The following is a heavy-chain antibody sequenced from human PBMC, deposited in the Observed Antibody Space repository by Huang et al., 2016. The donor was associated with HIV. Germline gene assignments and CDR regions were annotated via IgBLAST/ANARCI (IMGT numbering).Heavy chain of an antibody. D-gene: IGHD1-26*01. J-gene: IGHJ4*02. CDR3: VKGDIVGTANFFDY. CDR2: ISWNSANI. CDR1: GFRFDNSA. Sequence: EVQLVESGGNLIQTGGSLSFACSASGFRFDNSALDWVRQAPGKGLEWVSSISWNSANIAYGDSVKGRFTISRDNARNSLYLQMNSLRPDDTALYYCVKGDIVGTANFFDYWGQGTQVSVSS. V-gene: IGHV3-9*01.